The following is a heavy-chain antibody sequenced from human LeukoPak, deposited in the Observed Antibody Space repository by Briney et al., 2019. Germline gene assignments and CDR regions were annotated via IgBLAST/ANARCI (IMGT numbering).Heavy chain of an antibody. J-gene: IGHJ4*02. CDR3: ARELGIPYYFDY. D-gene: IGHD2-21*01. V-gene: IGHV3-21*01. CDR1: GFTFSSYS. Sequence: GGSLRLSCAASGFTFSSYSMNWVRQAPGKGLEWVSSISSSSSYIYYADSVKSRFTISRDNAKNSLYLQMNSLRAEDTAVYYCARELGIPYYFDYWGQGTLVTVSS. CDR2: ISSSSSYI.